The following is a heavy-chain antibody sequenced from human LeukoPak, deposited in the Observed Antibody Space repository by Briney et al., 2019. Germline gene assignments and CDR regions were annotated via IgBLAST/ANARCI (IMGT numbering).Heavy chain of an antibody. J-gene: IGHJ3*02. CDR3: ARVRGRYCSGGSCQRDDAFDI. V-gene: IGHV4-30-4*08. Sequence: SETLCLTCTVSGGSISSYYWSWIRQPPGKGLEWIGYIYYSGSTYYNPSLKSRVTISVDTSKNQFSLKLSSVTAADTAVYYCARVRGRYCSGGSCQRDDAFDIWGQGTMVTVSS. CDR1: GGSISSYY. D-gene: IGHD2-15*01. CDR2: IYYSGST.